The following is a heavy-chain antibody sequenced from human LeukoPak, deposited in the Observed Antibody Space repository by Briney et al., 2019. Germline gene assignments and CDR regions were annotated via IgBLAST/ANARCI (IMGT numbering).Heavy chain of an antibody. Sequence: ASVKVSCKASGYTFTGYYMHWVRQAPGQGLKWMGWINPNSGGTNYAQKFQGRVTMTRDTSISTAYMELSRLRSDDTAVYYCARDGVDVGYCSGGSCYDRDNWFDPWGQGTLVTVSS. CDR3: ARDGVDVGYCSGGSCYDRDNWFDP. D-gene: IGHD2-15*01. J-gene: IGHJ5*02. CDR2: INPNSGGT. CDR1: GYTFTGYY. V-gene: IGHV1-2*02.